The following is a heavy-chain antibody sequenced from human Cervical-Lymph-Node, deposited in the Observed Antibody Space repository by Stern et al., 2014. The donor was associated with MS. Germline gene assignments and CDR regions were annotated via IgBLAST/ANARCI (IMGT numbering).Heavy chain of an antibody. CDR1: GYTFTAFY. CDR2: INCNTGAT. CDR3: ARGTLGLDV. Sequence: VQLVESGAEVKKPGSSLKVSCKASGYTFTAFYIDWVRQAPGQGLEWMGRINCNTGATNYAQKIPGRVTMKRDTSVSTVYLELSGLTSDDTAVYYCARGTLGLDVWGQGTTVTVSS. J-gene: IGHJ6*02. V-gene: IGHV1-2*06.